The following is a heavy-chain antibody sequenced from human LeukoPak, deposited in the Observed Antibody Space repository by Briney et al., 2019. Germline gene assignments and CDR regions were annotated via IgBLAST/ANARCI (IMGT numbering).Heavy chain of an antibody. CDR2: INPNSGGT. CDR1: GYTFTGYY. CDR3: ARVIGDGYNYHY. Sequence: ASVKVSCKASGYTFTGYYMHWVRQAPGQGLEWMGWINPNSGGTNYAQKFQGRVTMTRDTSISTAYMELSRLRSDDTAVYYCARVIGDGYNYHYWGQGTLVTVSS. V-gene: IGHV1-2*02. J-gene: IGHJ4*02. D-gene: IGHD5-24*01.